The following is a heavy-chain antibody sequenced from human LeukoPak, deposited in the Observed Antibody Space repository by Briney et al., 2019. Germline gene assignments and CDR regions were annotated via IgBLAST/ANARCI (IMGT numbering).Heavy chain of an antibody. V-gene: IGHV1-69*05. CDR3: AVLYSYGSYYYYYMDV. D-gene: IGHD5-18*01. CDR2: IIAIFNAA. Sequence: SVNVSCKASGGTFSSYAISWVRQAPGQGLEWMGGIIAIFNAANYEQKFQGRVTITTDESTSTAYMELSSLRSEDTAVYYCAVLYSYGSYYYYYMDVWGKGTTVTVSS. J-gene: IGHJ6*03. CDR1: GGTFSSYA.